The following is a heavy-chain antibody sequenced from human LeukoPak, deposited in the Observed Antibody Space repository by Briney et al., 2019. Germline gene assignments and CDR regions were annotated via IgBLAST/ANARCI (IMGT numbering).Heavy chain of an antibody. V-gene: IGHV3-23*01. CDR2: ISGSGGST. CDR1: GFTFSSYA. Sequence: PGGSLRLSCAASGFTFSSYAMSWVRQAPGKGLEWVSAISGSGGSTYYADSVKGRFTISRDNSKNTLYLQMNSLRAEDTAVYYCAKVTPGYCSSTSCYFDYWGQGTLVTVSS. CDR3: AKVTPGYCSSTSCYFDY. J-gene: IGHJ4*02. D-gene: IGHD2-2*01.